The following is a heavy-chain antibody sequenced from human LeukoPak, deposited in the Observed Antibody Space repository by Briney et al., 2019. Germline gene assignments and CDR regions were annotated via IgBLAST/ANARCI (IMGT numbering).Heavy chain of an antibody. CDR2: IKEDSSEK. D-gene: IGHD5/OR15-5a*01. J-gene: IGHJ6*04. Sequence: PGGSRRLSCAASGFTFSSYWMSWVRQAPGKGLEWVANIKEDSSEKYYVDSVRGRFTISRDNAKNSLYLQVNSLRAEDTAVYYCASTPYYDMDVWGKGTTVTVSS. CDR1: GFTFSSYW. CDR3: ASTPYYDMDV. V-gene: IGHV3-7*03.